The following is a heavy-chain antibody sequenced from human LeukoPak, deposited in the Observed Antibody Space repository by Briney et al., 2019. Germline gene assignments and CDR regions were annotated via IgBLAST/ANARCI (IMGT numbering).Heavy chain of an antibody. CDR3: ARRAGEYSHPYDY. V-gene: IGHV3-53*01. J-gene: IGHJ4*02. Sequence: PGGSLRLSCTVSGFTVSINSMSWVRQAPGKGLEWLSFIYSGGNTHYSDSVKGRFTISGDNSKNTLYLQMNSLRAEDTAVYYCARRAGEYSHPYDYWGQGTLVTVSS. CDR2: IYSGGNT. CDR1: GFTVSINS. D-gene: IGHD4-17*01.